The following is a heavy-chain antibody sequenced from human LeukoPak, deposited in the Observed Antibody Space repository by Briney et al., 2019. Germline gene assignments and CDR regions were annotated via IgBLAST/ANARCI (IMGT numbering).Heavy chain of an antibody. J-gene: IGHJ3*02. CDR1: GYIFTSYY. D-gene: IGHD3-22*01. Sequence: SVKVSCKASGYIFTSYYMHWVRQAPGQGLEWMGIINPSGGSTSYAQNFEGRVTMTRETSTSTVYMELSSMRSEDTGVYYCARGVTYDSSGYYSDAFDIWGQGTMVTVSS. CDR3: ARGVTYDSSGYYSDAFDI. V-gene: IGHV1-46*01. CDR2: INPSGGST.